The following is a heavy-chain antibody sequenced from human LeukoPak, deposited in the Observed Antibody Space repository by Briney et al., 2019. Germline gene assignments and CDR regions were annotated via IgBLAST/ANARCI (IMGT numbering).Heavy chain of an antibody. V-gene: IGHV3-48*04. J-gene: IGHJ4*02. CDR2: ISSTGSPI. Sequence: GGSLRLSCAASGFTFSSYWMSWVRQAPGKGLEWVAYISSTGSPIKYADSVKGRFTISRDSAKNSLFLQMNSLRAEDTAVYYCARPAGSSWYYFGYWGQGALVIVSS. CDR3: ARPAGSSWYYFGY. D-gene: IGHD6-13*01. CDR1: GFTFSSYW.